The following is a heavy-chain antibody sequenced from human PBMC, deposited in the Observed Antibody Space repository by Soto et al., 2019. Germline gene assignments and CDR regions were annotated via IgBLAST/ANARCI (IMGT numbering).Heavy chain of an antibody. V-gene: IGHV3-33*01. J-gene: IGHJ5*02. D-gene: IGHD4-17*01. CDR1: GFTFSSYG. CDR3: ARDGLYGDYDWWFDP. CDR2: IWYDGSKK. Sequence: QVQLVESGGGVVQPGRSLRLSCAASGFTFSSYGMHWVRQAPGKGLEWVAVIWYDGSKKYYADSVKGRFTISRDNSKNTLYLQMNSLRAEDTAVYYCARDGLYGDYDWWFDPWGQGTLVTVSS.